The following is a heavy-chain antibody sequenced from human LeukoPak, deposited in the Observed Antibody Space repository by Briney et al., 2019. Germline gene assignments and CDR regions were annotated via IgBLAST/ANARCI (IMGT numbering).Heavy chain of an antibody. Sequence: SETLSLTCTVSGGSISGYYWSWIRQPAGKGLEWIGRIHTSGSTNYNPSLKSRVRMSLDTSKNQFSLKLSSVTAADTAVYYCARASLTGDKDYWGQGTLVTVSP. D-gene: IGHD3-9*01. CDR1: GGSISGYY. V-gene: IGHV4-4*07. CDR2: IHTSGST. CDR3: ARASLTGDKDY. J-gene: IGHJ4*02.